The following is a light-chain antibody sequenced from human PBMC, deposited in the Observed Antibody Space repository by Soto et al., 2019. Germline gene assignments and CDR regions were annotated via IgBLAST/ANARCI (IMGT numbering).Light chain of an antibody. CDR3: HQRSNWPPLT. Sequence: EIVLTQSPATLSLSPGERATLSCRASQSVGGYLDWYQQKPGQAPRLLIYDASNRASGIPARFSGSGSGTDFTLTISSPEPEDLALYYCHQRSNWPPLTFGGGTKVEIK. CDR1: QSVGGY. J-gene: IGKJ4*01. CDR2: DAS. V-gene: IGKV3-11*01.